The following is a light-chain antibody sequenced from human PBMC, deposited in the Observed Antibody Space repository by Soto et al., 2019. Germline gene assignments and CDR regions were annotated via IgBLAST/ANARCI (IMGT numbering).Light chain of an antibody. Sequence: QSVLTQPRSVSGSPGQSVTISCTGTSSDVGGYNYVSWYQQHPGKVPKLVIFDVNKRPSGVPDRFSGSKSGNTASLTISGLQAEDEADYHCCSYAGSNILMFGGGTKVTVL. CDR1: SSDVGGYNY. J-gene: IGLJ3*02. CDR3: CSYAGSNILM. CDR2: DVN. V-gene: IGLV2-11*01.